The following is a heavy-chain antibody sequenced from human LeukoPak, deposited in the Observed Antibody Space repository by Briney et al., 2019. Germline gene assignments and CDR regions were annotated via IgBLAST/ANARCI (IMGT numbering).Heavy chain of an antibody. V-gene: IGHV1-69*02. D-gene: IGHD2-2*01. Sequence: KVSCKASGGTFSSYTISWVRQAPGQGLEWMGRIIPILGIANYAQKFQGRVTITADKSTSTAYMGLSSLRSEDTAVYYCASNHAGYCSSTSCYGSRYYYYYMDVWGKGTTVTVSS. CDR1: GGTFSSYT. CDR3: ASNHAGYCSSTSCYGSRYYYYYMDV. J-gene: IGHJ6*03. CDR2: IIPILGIA.